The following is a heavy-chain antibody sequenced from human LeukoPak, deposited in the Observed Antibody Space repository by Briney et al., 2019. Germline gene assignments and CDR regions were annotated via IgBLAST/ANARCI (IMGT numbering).Heavy chain of an antibody. CDR1: GFTFSSYA. CDR3: ARDPASPYYDSSGYLLALPDY. D-gene: IGHD3-22*01. Sequence: PGGSLRLSCSASGFTFSSYAMHWVRQAPGKGLEYVSAISSNGGSTYYADSVKGRFTISRDNAKNSLYLQMNSLRAEDTAVYYCARDPASPYYDSSGYLLALPDYWGQGTLVTVSS. J-gene: IGHJ4*02. V-gene: IGHV3-64*04. CDR2: ISSNGGST.